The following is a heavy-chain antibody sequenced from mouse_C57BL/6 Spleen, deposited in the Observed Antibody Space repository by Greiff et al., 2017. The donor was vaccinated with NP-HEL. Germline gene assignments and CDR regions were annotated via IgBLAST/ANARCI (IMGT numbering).Heavy chain of an antibody. V-gene: IGHV1-55*01. CDR3: ARWRAITTVVGEDY. D-gene: IGHD1-1*01. Sequence: QVQLQQPGAELVKPGASVKMSCKASGYTFTSYWITWVKQRPGQGLEWIGDIYPGSGSTNYNEKFKSKATLTVDTSSSTAYMQLSSLTSEDSAVYYCARWRAITTVVGEDYWGQGTTLTVSS. CDR1: GYTFTSYW. CDR2: IYPGSGST. J-gene: IGHJ2*01.